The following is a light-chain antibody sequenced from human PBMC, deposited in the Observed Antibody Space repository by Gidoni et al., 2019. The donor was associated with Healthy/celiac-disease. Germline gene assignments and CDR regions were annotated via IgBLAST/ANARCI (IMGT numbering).Light chain of an antibody. CDR2: GNS. CDR3: QSYDSSLSDVV. Sequence: QSVLTQPPSVSEAPGQRVTISCTGSSSNIGAGYDVPWYQQLPGTAPKLLIYGNSNRPSGVPDRFSGSKSGTSASLAITGLQAEDEADYYCQSYDSSLSDVVFGGGTKLTVL. V-gene: IGLV1-40*01. J-gene: IGLJ2*01. CDR1: SSNIGAGYD.